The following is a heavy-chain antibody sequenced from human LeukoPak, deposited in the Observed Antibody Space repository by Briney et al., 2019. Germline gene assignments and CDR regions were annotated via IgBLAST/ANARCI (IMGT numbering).Heavy chain of an antibody. CDR1: GFTFSSYA. V-gene: IGHV3-23*01. J-gene: IGHJ5*02. Sequence: GGSLRLSFAASGFTFSSYAMSWVRQAPGKGLEWVSAISGSGGSTYYADSVKGRFTISRDNSKNTLYLQMNSLRAEDTAVYYCAKGGLEWLSHNWFDPWGQGTLVTVSS. D-gene: IGHD3-3*01. CDR3: AKGGLEWLSHNWFDP. CDR2: ISGSGGST.